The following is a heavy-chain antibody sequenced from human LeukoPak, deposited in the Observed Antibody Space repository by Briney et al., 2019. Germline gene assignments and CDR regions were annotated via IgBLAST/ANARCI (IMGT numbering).Heavy chain of an antibody. CDR1: GGTFSSYA. Sequence: GASVKVSCKASGGTFSSYAISWVRQAPGQGLEWMGWINTNTGNPTYAQGFTGRFVFSLDTSVSTAYLQISSLKAENTAVYYCAREVTTLPYYYYGMDVWGQGTTVTVSS. CDR3: AREVTTLPYYYYGMDV. J-gene: IGHJ6*02. D-gene: IGHD1-1*01. V-gene: IGHV7-4-1*02. CDR2: INTNTGNP.